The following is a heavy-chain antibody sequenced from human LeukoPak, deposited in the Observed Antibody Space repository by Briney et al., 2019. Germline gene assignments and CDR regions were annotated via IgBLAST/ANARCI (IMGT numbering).Heavy chain of an antibody. V-gene: IGHV1-69*13. CDR3: AREPYYDFWSGYLAEGFDY. CDR1: GYTFTSYD. D-gene: IGHD3-3*01. CDR2: IIPIFGTA. Sequence: ASVKVSCKASGYTFTSYDINWVRQATGQGLEWMGGIIPIFGTANYAQKFQGRVTITADESTSTAYMELSSLRSEDTAVYYCAREPYYDFWSGYLAEGFDYWGQGTLVTVSS. J-gene: IGHJ4*02.